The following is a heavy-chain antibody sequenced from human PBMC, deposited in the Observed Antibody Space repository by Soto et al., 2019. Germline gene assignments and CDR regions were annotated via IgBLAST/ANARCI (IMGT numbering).Heavy chain of an antibody. CDR2: ISYDGSDE. CDR3: AKVRARGIAAAGNYYYYGMDV. J-gene: IGHJ6*02. D-gene: IGHD6-25*01. V-gene: IGHV3-30*18. Sequence: PGGSLRLSCAASGFSFSSYGMHWVRQAPGKGLEWVALISYDGSDEYYTDSVKGRFTISRDNSGNTLYLQMNSLSAGDTAVYYCAKVRARGIAAAGNYYYYGMDVWGQGTTVTVSS. CDR1: GFSFSSYG.